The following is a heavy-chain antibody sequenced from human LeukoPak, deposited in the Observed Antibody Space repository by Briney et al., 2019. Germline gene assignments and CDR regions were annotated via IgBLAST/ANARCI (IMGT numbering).Heavy chain of an antibody. Sequence: GGSLRLSCAASGFTFSSYSMTWVRQAPGKGLEWVSSISSSSSYIYYADSVKGRFTISRDNAKNSLYLQMNSLRAEDTAVYYCARVWYSSGWYGEYFQHWGQGTLVTVSS. CDR2: ISSSSSYI. CDR3: ARVWYSSGWYGEYFQH. J-gene: IGHJ1*01. D-gene: IGHD6-19*01. CDR1: GFTFSSYS. V-gene: IGHV3-21*01.